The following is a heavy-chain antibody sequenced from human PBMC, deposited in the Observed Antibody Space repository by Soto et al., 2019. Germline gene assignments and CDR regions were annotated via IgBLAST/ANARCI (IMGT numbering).Heavy chain of an antibody. J-gene: IGHJ4*02. CDR3: AKQRTDYGSGSDTYYFDF. Sequence: ESGGGLVQPGGSLRLSCSTSGFTFSTYAMNWVRQAPGKGLEWVSALSGSGGTTYYADSVRGRFTISRDNSKNTLFLQMNSLRAEDTALYYCAKQRTDYGSGSDTYYFDFWGQGTLVTVSS. V-gene: IGHV3-23*01. CDR1: GFTFSTYA. D-gene: IGHD3-10*01. CDR2: LSGSGGTT.